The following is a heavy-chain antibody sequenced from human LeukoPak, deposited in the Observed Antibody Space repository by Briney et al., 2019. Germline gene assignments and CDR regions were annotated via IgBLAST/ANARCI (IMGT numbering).Heavy chain of an antibody. CDR1: GGSISSYY. Sequence: SETLSLTCTVSGGSISSYYWSWIRQPPGKGLEWIGYILYSGTTNYNPSLKSRVTISVDTSKNQISLKLSSVTAADTAVYYCARMGGYSGYATHWGQGTLVTVSS. CDR3: ARMGGYSGYATH. J-gene: IGHJ4*02. D-gene: IGHD5-12*01. CDR2: ILYSGTT. V-gene: IGHV4-59*08.